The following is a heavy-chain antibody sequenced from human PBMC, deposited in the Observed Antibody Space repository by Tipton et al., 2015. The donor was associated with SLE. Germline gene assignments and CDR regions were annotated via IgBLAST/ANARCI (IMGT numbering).Heavy chain of an antibody. CDR3: TVMYGSGSYPFDH. V-gene: IGHV4-38-2*01. CDR2: VYHRMST. Sequence: SGDSITSGYYWGWIRQPPGKGLEWIGSVYHRMSTYYNPSLKSRVTISIDTTKNQFSLKMTSVTAADTAVYYCTVMYGSGSYPFDHWGQGTLVTVSS. J-gene: IGHJ5*02. D-gene: IGHD3-10*01. CDR1: GDSITSGYY.